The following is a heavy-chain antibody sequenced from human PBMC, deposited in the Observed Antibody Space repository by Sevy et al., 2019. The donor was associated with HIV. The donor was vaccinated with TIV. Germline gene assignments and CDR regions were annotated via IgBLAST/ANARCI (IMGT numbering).Heavy chain of an antibody. J-gene: IGHJ4*02. V-gene: IGHV3-30-3*01. Sequence: GGSLRLSCAASGFTFSSYAMHWVRQAPGKGLEWVAVISYDGSNKYYADSVKGRFTISRDNSKNTLYLQMNSLRAEDTAGYYCARDLYCSGGSCYSRLYWGQGTLVTVSS. D-gene: IGHD2-15*01. CDR2: ISYDGSNK. CDR1: GFTFSSYA. CDR3: ARDLYCSGGSCYSRLY.